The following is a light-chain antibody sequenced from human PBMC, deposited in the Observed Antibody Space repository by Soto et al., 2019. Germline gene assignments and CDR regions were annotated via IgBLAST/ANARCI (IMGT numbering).Light chain of an antibody. CDR3: DQYYSSPPGLT. CDR1: QSLLFSSNNKNY. Sequence: DIVMNQSPDSLAVSLGERATINCKSSQSLLFSSNNKNYLAWYQQKAGQPPKLLIYWASTRALGVPDRFSGSGSGTDFTLTISSLQTEDVAFYYCDQYYSSPPGLTFGGGTKVEIK. CDR2: WAS. V-gene: IGKV4-1*01. J-gene: IGKJ4*01.